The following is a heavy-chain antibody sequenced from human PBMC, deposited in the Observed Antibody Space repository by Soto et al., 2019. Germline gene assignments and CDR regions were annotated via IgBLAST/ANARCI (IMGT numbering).Heavy chain of an antibody. CDR2: ISGYNGDT. CDR3: AKNGQPPYYYYGMDV. V-gene: IGHV1-18*01. D-gene: IGHD2-8*01. Sequence: ASVNVSCKTSGYTFSIYGISWVRQAPGQGLEWMGWISGYNGDTNYAQKVQGRVTMTIDTSTYTAYMELRSLTSDDTAIYYCAKNGQPPYYYYGMDVWG. J-gene: IGHJ6*02. CDR1: GYTFSIYG.